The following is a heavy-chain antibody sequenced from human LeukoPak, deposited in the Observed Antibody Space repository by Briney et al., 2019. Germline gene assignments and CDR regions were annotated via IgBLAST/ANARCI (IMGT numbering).Heavy chain of an antibody. CDR3: ARASLTAAGNWFDP. D-gene: IGHD1-14*01. CDR1: GGSISSYY. CDR2: IYTSGST. Sequence: PSETLSLTCTVSGGSISSYYWSWIRQPAGKGLEWIGRIYTSGSTYYNPSLKSRVTISVDTSKNQFSLKLSSVTAADTAVYYCARASLTAAGNWFDPWGQGTLVTVSS. J-gene: IGHJ5*02. V-gene: IGHV4-4*07.